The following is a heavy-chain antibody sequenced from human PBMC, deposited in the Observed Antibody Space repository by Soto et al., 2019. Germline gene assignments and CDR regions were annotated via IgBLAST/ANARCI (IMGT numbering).Heavy chain of an antibody. V-gene: IGHV2-70*04. CDR3: ARSIVAAGNRWFDP. J-gene: IGHJ5*02. D-gene: IGHD6-13*01. Sequence: SGPTLVNPTQTLTLTCTFSGFSLSTSGMRVSWIRQPPGKALEWLARIDWDDDKLYSTSLKTRLTISKDTSKNQVVLTMTNMDPVDTATYYCARSIVAAGNRWFDPWGQGTLVTVS. CDR2: IDWDDDK. CDR1: GFSLSTSGMR.